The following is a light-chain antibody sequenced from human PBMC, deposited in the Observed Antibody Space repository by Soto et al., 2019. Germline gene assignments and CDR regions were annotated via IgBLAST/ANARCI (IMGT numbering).Light chain of an antibody. CDR1: QSVSSSY. CDR3: QQYGSSPYT. J-gene: IGKJ2*01. V-gene: IGKV3-20*01. CDR2: GAS. Sequence: EIVLTQSPGTLSLSPGERATLSCRASQSVSSSYLAWYQQKPGQATRLLIYGASIRATGIPDRFSGSGSGTDFTLTISRLEPEYFAVYYCQQYGSSPYTFGQGTKLEIK.